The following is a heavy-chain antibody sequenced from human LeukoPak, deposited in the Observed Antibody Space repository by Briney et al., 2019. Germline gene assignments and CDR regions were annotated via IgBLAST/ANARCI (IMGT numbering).Heavy chain of an antibody. CDR2: IIPIFGTA. D-gene: IGHD1-26*01. CDR3: AREGVGATHFDY. V-gene: IGHV1-69*13. Sequence: PMASVKVSCKASGYTFTSYGISWVRQAPGQGLEWMGGIIPIFGTANYAQKFQGRVTITADESTSTAYMELSSLRSEDTAVYYCAREGVGATHFDYWGQGTLVTVSS. J-gene: IGHJ4*02. CDR1: GYTFTSYG.